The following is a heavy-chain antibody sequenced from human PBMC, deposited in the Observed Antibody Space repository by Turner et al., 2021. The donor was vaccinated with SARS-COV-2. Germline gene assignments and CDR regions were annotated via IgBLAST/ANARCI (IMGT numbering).Heavy chain of an antibody. CDR1: GGPISRSSYY. J-gene: IGHJ5*02. CDR3: ARHWEVAAAAYLARFDP. V-gene: IGHV4-39*01. D-gene: IGHD6-13*01. Sequence: QLLLQESGAGLAKPPETLSLTCTVSGGPISRSSYYWGWIRQPPGKGLEWIGSIYYSSSTYYNPSLKSRVTISVDTSKNQFSLKLTSVTAADTAVYFGARHWEVAAAAYLARFDPWGQGTLVTVSS. CDR2: IYYSSST.